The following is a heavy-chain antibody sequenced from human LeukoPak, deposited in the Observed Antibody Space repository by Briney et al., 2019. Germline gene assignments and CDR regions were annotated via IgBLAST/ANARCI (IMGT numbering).Heavy chain of an antibody. CDR3: ARDYGGKFDY. D-gene: IGHD4-23*01. V-gene: IGHV4-59*01. J-gene: IGHJ4*02. CDR1: GGSISSYY. CDR2: ISYSGST. Sequence: PSETLSLTCTVSGGSISSYYWSWIRQPPGKGLEWIGYISYSGSTKYNPSLKSRVTISVDTSKNQFSLELSSVTAADTAVYYCARDYGGKFDYWGQGTLVTVSS.